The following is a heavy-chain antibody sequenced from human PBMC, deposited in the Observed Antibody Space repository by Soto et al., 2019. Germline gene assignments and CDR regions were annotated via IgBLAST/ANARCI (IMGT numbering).Heavy chain of an antibody. CDR2: MNPNSGNT. V-gene: IGHV1-8*01. Sequence: QVQLVQSGAEVKKPGASVKVSCKASGYSFTSYDINWVRQATGQGLEWMGWMNPNSGNTGYAQKFQGRVTVNRNNSISKGYMELSRLRSEDTAVYYCARVRIGSSSEDFQHWGQGTLVTVSS. CDR1: GYSFTSYD. CDR3: ARVRIGSSSEDFQH. J-gene: IGHJ1*01. D-gene: IGHD6-6*01.